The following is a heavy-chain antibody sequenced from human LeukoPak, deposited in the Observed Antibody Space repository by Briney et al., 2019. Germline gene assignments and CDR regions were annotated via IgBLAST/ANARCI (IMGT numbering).Heavy chain of an antibody. CDR3: AKGQNSHFDY. J-gene: IGHJ4*02. CDR1: GFTYSSFE. Sequence: GGTLRLSCAASGFTYSSFEMNWVSQAPGKGLEWVSYISRSGGTLYYADSVKGRFTISRDNTKNLLYLQMNSLRAEDTAVYYCAKGQNSHFDYWGQGTLVTVSS. CDR2: ISRSGGTL. V-gene: IGHV3-48*03. D-gene: IGHD2/OR15-2a*01.